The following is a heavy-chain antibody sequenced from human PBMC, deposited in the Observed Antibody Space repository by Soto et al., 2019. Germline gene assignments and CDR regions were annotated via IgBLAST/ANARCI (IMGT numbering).Heavy chain of an antibody. Sequence: QVQLVQSGAEVKKPGASVKVSCKASGYTFTSYAMHWVRQAPGQRLEWMGWINAGNGNTKYSQKFQGRVTITRDTSASTVYMELSSLRSEDTAVYYCARVDTAMAPYYYYYMDVWGKGTTVTVSS. D-gene: IGHD5-18*01. CDR2: INAGNGNT. V-gene: IGHV1-3*01. CDR3: ARVDTAMAPYYYYYMDV. J-gene: IGHJ6*03. CDR1: GYTFTSYA.